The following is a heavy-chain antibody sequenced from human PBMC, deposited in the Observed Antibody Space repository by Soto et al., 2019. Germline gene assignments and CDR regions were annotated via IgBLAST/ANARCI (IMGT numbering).Heavy chain of an antibody. J-gene: IGHJ4*02. CDR3: TTGSPSTKDY. V-gene: IGHV3-15*01. CDR1: GLTFTNAW. CDR2: IKRKTDGGTT. D-gene: IGHD2-15*01. Sequence: PGGSLRLSCAASGLTFTNAWLRRVRQAPGKGLEWVGRIKRKTDGGTTDYTAPVKGRFTISIDDSKNTLYRQMNSLKIEDTAVYYCTTGSPSTKDYWGQGTLVTVYS.